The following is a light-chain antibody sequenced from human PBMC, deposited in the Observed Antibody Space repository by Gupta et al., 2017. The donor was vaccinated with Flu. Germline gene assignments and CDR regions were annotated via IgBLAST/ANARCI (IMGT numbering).Light chain of an antibody. V-gene: IGKV1-39*01. Sequence: DIEMTQSPSSLSASVGDRVTITCRASQNIGNYLNWYQQKPGRAPNLLIYAASSLHAGVPSRFNGSGSVTDFTLTISSLQPEDFASYYCQQTYSTSWTFGQGTKVDIK. CDR3: QQTYSTSWT. J-gene: IGKJ1*01. CDR2: AAS. CDR1: QNIGNY.